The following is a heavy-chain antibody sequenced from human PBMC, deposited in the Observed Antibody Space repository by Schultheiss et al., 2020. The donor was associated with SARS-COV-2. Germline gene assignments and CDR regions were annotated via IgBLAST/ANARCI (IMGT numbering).Heavy chain of an antibody. CDR3: ARRPPGTTRSFDY. D-gene: IGHD1-7*01. CDR2: IYYSGST. V-gene: IGHV4-31*01. CDR1: GGSISSGGYY. J-gene: IGHJ4*02. Sequence: SETLSLTCTVSGGSISSGGYYWSWIRQHPGKGLEWIGYIYYSGSTYYNPSLKSLVTISVDTSKNQFSLKLSSVTAADTAVYYCARRPPGTTRSFDYWGQGTLVTVSS.